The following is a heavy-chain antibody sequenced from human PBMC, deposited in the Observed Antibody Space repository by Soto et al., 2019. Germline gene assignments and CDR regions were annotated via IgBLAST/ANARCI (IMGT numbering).Heavy chain of an antibody. CDR1: GFTFSSYW. D-gene: IGHD1-1*01. CDR2: INSDGSST. Sequence: EVQLVESGGGLVQPGGSLRLSCAASGFTFSSYWMHWVRQAPGKGLVWVSRINSDGSSTSYADSVKGRFTISRDNAKNTLYLQMNSLRAEDTAVYYCARENWTPTHYYYSGMDVWGQGTTVTVSS. V-gene: IGHV3-74*01. CDR3: ARENWTPTHYYYSGMDV. J-gene: IGHJ6*02.